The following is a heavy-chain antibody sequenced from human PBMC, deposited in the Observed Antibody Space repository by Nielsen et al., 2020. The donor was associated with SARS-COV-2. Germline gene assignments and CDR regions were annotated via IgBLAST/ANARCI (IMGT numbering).Heavy chain of an antibody. Sequence: GESLKISCAASGFTFSSYSMNWVRQAPGKGLEWVSSISSSSSYIYYADSVKGRFTISRDNAKNSLYLQMNSLRAKDTAVYYCANLYGSGSYLKYFQHWGQGTLVTVSS. J-gene: IGHJ1*01. CDR2: ISSSSSYI. CDR1: GFTFSSYS. CDR3: ANLYGSGSYLKYFQH. D-gene: IGHD3-10*01. V-gene: IGHV3-21*01.